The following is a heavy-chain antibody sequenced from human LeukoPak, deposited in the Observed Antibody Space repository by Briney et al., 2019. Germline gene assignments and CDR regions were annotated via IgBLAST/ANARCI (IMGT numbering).Heavy chain of an antibody. V-gene: IGHV4-34*01. J-gene: IGHJ4*02. D-gene: IGHD6-13*01. Sequence: SETLSLTCAVYGGSFSGYYWSWIRQPPGKGLEWIGEINHSGSTNYNPSLKSRVTISVDTSKNQFSLKLSSVTAADTAVYYCARFTAGIAAALDYWGQGTLVTVSS. CDR3: ARFTAGIAAALDY. CDR1: GGSFSGYY. CDR2: INHSGST.